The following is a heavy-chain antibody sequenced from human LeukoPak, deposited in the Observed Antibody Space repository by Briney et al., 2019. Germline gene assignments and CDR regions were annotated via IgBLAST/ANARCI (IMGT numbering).Heavy chain of an antibody. CDR1: GYTFTSYG. D-gene: IGHD4-17*01. J-gene: IGHJ4*02. Sequence: ASVKVSCKASGYTFTSYGISWVRQAPGQGLEWMGWISAYNGNTNYAQKFQGRVTMTRNTSISTAYMELSSLRSEDTAVYYCARILPHYGDYETYYFDYWGQGTLVTVSS. CDR2: ISAYNGNT. V-gene: IGHV1-18*01. CDR3: ARILPHYGDYETYYFDY.